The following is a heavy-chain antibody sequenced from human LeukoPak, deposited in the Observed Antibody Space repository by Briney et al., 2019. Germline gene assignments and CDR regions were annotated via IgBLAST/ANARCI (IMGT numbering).Heavy chain of an antibody. J-gene: IGHJ5*02. Sequence: ASVKVSCKASGATFSSYAISWVRQAPGQGLEWMGRIIPIFGTANYAQKFQGRVTITTDESTSTDYMELSSLRSEDTAVYYCARGRKRSSWYWFDPWGQGTLVTVSS. CDR1: GATFSSYA. V-gene: IGHV1-69*05. CDR2: IIPIFGTA. D-gene: IGHD6-13*01. CDR3: ARGRKRSSWYWFDP.